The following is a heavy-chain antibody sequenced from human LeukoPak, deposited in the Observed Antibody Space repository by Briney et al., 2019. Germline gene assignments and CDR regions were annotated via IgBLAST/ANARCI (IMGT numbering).Heavy chain of an antibody. V-gene: IGHV4-34*01. J-gene: IGHJ5*02. Sequence: SETLSLTCTVSGGSISSYYWSWIRQPAGKGLEWIGEIYHSGSTNYNPSLKSRVTISVDTSKNQFSLKLNSVTAADTAVYYCARFVPLAYGSGPSYNWFDPWGQGTLVTVSS. CDR1: GGSISSYY. CDR3: ARFVPLAYGSGPSYNWFDP. D-gene: IGHD3-10*01. CDR2: IYHSGST.